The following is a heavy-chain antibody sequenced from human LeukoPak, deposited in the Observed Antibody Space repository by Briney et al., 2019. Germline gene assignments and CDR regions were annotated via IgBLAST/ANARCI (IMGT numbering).Heavy chain of an antibody. CDR1: GFTFSSYA. J-gene: IGHJ4*02. V-gene: IGHV3-23*01. CDR3: ANAEGFWKLFDY. CDR2: ISGSGGST. Sequence: GGSLRLSCAASGFTFSSYAMSWVRQAPGKGLEWVSAISGSGGSTYYADSVKGRFTISRDNSKNTLYLQMNSLRAEDTAVYYCANAEGFWKLFDYWGQGTLVTVSS. D-gene: IGHD3-3*01.